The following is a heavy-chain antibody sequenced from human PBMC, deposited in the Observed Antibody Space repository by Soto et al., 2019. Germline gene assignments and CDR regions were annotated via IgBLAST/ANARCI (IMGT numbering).Heavy chain of an antibody. CDR1: GGSFSSYY. CDR3: ATGRSDVVPGAMDT. D-gene: IGHD2-2*01. Sequence: QVQLQESGPGLVKPSETLSLSCTVSGGSFSSYYCNWVRKSAGKGLEWIGRIYPSGSTTYNPSLKSRLTMSVDTSKNQSSLRLTSMTAADTAVYYWATGRSDVVPGAMDTWGQGTLVTFPS. CDR2: IYPSGST. V-gene: IGHV4-4*07. J-gene: IGHJ5*02.